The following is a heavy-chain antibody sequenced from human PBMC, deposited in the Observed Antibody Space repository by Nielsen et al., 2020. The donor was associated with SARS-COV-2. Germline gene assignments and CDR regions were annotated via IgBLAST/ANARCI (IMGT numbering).Heavy chain of an antibody. CDR1: GFTFSSYS. Sequence: GESLKISCAASGFTFSSYSMNWVRQAPGKGLEWVSSISSSSSYIYYADSVKGRFTISRDNAKNSLYLQMNSLRAEDTAVYYCARDSSYCSSTSCYGPFDYWGQGTLSPSPQ. V-gene: IGHV3-21*01. CDR3: ARDSSYCSSTSCYGPFDY. CDR2: ISSSSSYI. J-gene: IGHJ4*02. D-gene: IGHD2-2*01.